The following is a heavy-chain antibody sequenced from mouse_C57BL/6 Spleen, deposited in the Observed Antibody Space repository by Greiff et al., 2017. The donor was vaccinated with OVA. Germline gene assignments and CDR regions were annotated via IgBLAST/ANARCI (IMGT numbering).Heavy chain of an antibody. D-gene: IGHD1-1*01. CDR1: GFTFSSYA. J-gene: IGHJ4*01. Sequence: EVMLVESGEGLVKPGGSLKLSCAASGFTFSSYAMSWVRQTPEKRLEWVAYISSGGDYIYYADTVKGRFTISRDNARNTLYLQMSSLKSEDTAMYYCTRDTTVGRYYYAMDYWGQGTSVTVSS. CDR3: TRDTTVGRYYYAMDY. V-gene: IGHV5-9-1*02. CDR2: ISSGGDYI.